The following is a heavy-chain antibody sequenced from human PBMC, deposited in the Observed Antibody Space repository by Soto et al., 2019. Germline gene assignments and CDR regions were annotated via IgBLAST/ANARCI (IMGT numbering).Heavy chain of an antibody. V-gene: IGHV4-59*08. J-gene: IGHJ4*02. CDR2: IYYSGST. Sequence: SETLSLTCIVSGGYISNYYWSWIRQPPGKGLEWIGYIYYSGSTNYNPSHTSRVTKSVDTSKNQFSLKLSSVTAADTAVYYCARHRYSYGVYYFDYWGQGTLVTVSS. D-gene: IGHD5-18*01. CDR1: GGYISNYY. CDR3: ARHRYSYGVYYFDY.